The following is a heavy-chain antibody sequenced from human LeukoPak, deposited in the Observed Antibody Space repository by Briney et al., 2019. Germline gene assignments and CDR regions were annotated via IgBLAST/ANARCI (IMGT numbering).Heavy chain of an antibody. CDR2: INPNSGGT. V-gene: IGHV1-2*02. D-gene: IGHD1-1*01. CDR3: MREVGSINWHAY. Sequence: GASVKVSCKASGYTFSDYYMHWVRQAPGQGLEWIGWINPNSGGTKYAQKFQGRVTMTRDTSISTAYIEVSRLRSDDTAVYYCMREVGSINWHAYWGQGTLVTVSS. CDR1: GYTFSDYY. J-gene: IGHJ4*02.